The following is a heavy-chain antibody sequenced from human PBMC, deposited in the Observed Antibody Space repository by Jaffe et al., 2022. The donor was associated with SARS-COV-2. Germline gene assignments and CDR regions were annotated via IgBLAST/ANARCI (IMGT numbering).Heavy chain of an antibody. CDR1: GGSISSYY. V-gene: IGHV4-59*01. J-gene: IGHJ6*02. CDR2: IYYSGST. CDR3: ARGFPALPYGMDV. Sequence: QVQLQESGPGLVKPSETLSLTCTVSGGSISSYYWSWIRQPPGKGLEWIGYIYYSGSTNYNPSLKSRVTISVDTSKNQFSLKLSSVTAADTAVYYCARGFPALPYGMDVWGQGTTVTVSS. D-gene: IGHD2-15*01.